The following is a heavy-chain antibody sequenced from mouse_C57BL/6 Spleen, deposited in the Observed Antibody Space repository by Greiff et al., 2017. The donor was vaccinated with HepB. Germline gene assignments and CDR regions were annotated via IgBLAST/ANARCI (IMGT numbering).Heavy chain of an antibody. CDR1: GFTFSSYA. J-gene: IGHJ3*01. CDR3: AILYDGYDVAWFAY. CDR2: ISDGGSYT. V-gene: IGHV5-4*01. D-gene: IGHD2-3*01. Sequence: EVQWVESGGGLVKPGGSLKLSCAASGFTFSSYAMSWVRQTPDKRLEWVATISDGGSYTYYPDNVKGRFTISRDNAKNNLYLQMIHLKSEYTAMYYCAILYDGYDVAWFAYWGQGTLVTVSA.